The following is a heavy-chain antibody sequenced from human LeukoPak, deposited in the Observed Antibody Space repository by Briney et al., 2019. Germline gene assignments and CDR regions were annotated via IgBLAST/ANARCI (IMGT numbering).Heavy chain of an antibody. D-gene: IGHD6-13*01. CDR1: GGSISSSGYY. J-gene: IGHJ5*02. CDR3: ARGYSINWFDP. Sequence: SETLSLTCIVSGGSISSSGYYWGWIRQPPGKGLEWIGGNYYSGNTYYNPSLKSRVTISVDTSKNQFSLKLSSVTAADAAVYYCARGYSINWFDPWGQGTLVTVSS. CDR2: NYYSGNT. V-gene: IGHV4-39*02.